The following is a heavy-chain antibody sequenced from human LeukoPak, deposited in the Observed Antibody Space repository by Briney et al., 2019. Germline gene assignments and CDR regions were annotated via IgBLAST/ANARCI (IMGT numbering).Heavy chain of an antibody. D-gene: IGHD2-15*01. J-gene: IGHJ4*02. CDR1: GFTFSSYG. CDR3: AKDSGRRYCSGGSCYLYYFDY. CDR2: ISYDGSNK. V-gene: IGHV3-30*18. Sequence: GRSLRLSCAASGFTFSSYGMHWVRQAPGKGLEWVAVISYDGSNKYYADSVKGRFTISRGNSKNTLYLQMNSLRAEDTAVYYCAKDSGRRYCSGGSCYLYYFDYWGQGTLVTVSS.